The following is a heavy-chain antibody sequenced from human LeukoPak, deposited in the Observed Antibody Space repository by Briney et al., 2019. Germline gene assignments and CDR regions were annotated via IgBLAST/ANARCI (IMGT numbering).Heavy chain of an antibody. CDR3: ARRFTPMVTYFDY. CDR2: INPGDSDT. CDR1: GYSFTNYW. J-gene: IGHJ4*02. D-gene: IGHD5-18*01. Sequence: GESLKISCKGSGYSFTNYWIGWVRQMPGKGLEWMGIINPGDSDTRYSPSFQGQVTTSVDKSISTAYLQWSSLKASDTAMFYCARRFTPMVTYFDYWGQGTLVTVSS. V-gene: IGHV5-51*01.